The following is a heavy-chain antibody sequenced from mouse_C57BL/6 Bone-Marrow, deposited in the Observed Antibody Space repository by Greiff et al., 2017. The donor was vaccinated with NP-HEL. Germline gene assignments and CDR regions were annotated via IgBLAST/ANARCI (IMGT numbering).Heavy chain of an antibody. CDR2: IDPEDGDT. Sequence: EVQLQQSGAELVRPGASVKLSCTASGFNIKDYYMHWVKQRPEQGLEWIGRIDPEDGDTEYAPKFQGKATMTADTSSNTAYLQLSSLTSEDTAVYYCNGVDSPADGYSYWGQGTTLTVSS. V-gene: IGHV14-1*01. CDR3: NGVDSPADGYSY. J-gene: IGHJ2*01. CDR1: GFNIKDYY. D-gene: IGHD2-3*01.